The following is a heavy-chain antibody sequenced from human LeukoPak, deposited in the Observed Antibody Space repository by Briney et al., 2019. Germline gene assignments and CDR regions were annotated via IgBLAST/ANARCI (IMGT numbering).Heavy chain of an antibody. CDR3: ARVGCSGGSCYPEYYYYMDV. V-gene: IGHV3-53*01. CDR1: GFTVSSNY. J-gene: IGHJ6*03. Sequence: GGSLRLSCAASGFTVSSNYMSWVRQAPGKGLEWVSVIYSGGSTYYADSVKGRFTISRDNAKNSLYLQMNSLRAEDTAVYYCARVGCSGGSCYPEYYYYMDVWGKGTTVTVSS. D-gene: IGHD2-15*01. CDR2: IYSGGST.